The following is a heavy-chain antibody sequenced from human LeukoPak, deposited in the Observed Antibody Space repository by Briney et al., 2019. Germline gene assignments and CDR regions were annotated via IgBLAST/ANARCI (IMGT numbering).Heavy chain of an antibody. J-gene: IGHJ4*02. Sequence: PGGSLRLSCAASGFTFSSYGMSWVRQAPGKGLEWVSAISGSGGSTYYADSVKGRFTISRDNFKNTLYLQMNSLRPEDTAVYYCAKETYYYDSSGFQFRGGFDYWGQGTLVTVSS. D-gene: IGHD3-22*01. CDR3: AKETYYYDSSGFQFRGGFDY. CDR2: ISGSGGST. CDR1: GFTFSSYG. V-gene: IGHV3-23*01.